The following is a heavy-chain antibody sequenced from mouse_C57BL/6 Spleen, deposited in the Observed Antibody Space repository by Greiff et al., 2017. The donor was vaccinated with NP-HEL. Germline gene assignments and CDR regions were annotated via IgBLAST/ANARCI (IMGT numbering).Heavy chain of an antibody. CDR3: TRGGQLRLRFAY. V-gene: IGHV1-15*01. CDR1: GYTFTDYE. Sequence: QVQLKQSGAELVRPGASVTLSCKASGYTFTDYEMHWVKQTPVHGLEWIGAIDPETGGTAYNQKFKGKAILTADKSSSTAYMELRSLTSEDSAVYYCTRGGQLRLRFAYWGQGTLVTVSA. J-gene: IGHJ3*01. D-gene: IGHD3-2*02. CDR2: IDPETGGT.